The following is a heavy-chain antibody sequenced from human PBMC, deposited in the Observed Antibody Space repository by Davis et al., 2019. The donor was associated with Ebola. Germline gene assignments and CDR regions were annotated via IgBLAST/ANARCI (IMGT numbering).Heavy chain of an antibody. J-gene: IGHJ5*02. V-gene: IGHV4-59*01. Sequence: GSLRLSCTVPGGSITYYYWSWIRQPPGKGLERIGNIYYSGVTDYNPSLKSRVTISVDMPKNQFSLKMSSVTAADAAIYYCARGLRLDPWGQGTLVTVSS. CDR1: GGSITYYY. CDR2: IYYSGVT. CDR3: ARGLRLDP.